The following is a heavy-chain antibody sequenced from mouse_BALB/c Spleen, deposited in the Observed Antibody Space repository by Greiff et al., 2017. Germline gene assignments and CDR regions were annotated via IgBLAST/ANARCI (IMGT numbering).Heavy chain of an antibody. V-gene: IGHV5-6-3*01. Sequence: DVMLVESGGGLVQPGGSLKLSCAASGFTFSSYGMSWVRQTPDKRLELVATINSNGGSTYYPDSVTGRFTISRDNAKNTLYLQMSSLKSEDTAMYYCARGGSSWFAYWGQGTLVTVSA. J-gene: IGHJ3*01. CDR3: ARGGSSWFAY. CDR1: GFTFSSYG. D-gene: IGHD3-2*02. CDR2: INSNGGST.